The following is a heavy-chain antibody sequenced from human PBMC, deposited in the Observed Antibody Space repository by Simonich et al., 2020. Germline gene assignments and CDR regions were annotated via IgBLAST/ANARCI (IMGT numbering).Heavy chain of an antibody. J-gene: IGHJ1*01. Sequence: QVQLQQWGAGLLKPSETLSLTCAVYGGSFSGSYWSWIRQPPGTGLEWNGEINHSGSTNYNPALKSRVNISVDTSKNQFSLKLSSVTAADTAVYYCARGLRVAAAGTAFQHWGQGTLVTVSS. CDR2: INHSGST. CDR3: ARGLRVAAAGTAFQH. D-gene: IGHD6-13*01. V-gene: IGHV4-34*01. CDR1: GGSFSGSY.